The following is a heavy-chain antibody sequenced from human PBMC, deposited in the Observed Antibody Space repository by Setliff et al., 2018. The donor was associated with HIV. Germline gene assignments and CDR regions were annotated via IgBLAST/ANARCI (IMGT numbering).Heavy chain of an antibody. Sequence: ETLSLTCTVSGGSISSSSYYWDWIRQPPGKGLEWISYISSKRTSIYYADSVKGRFTISRDNDRNSLYLQMNSLRAEDMALYYCVRDSPLSHFDYWGQGILVTVSS. J-gene: IGHJ4*02. CDR3: VRDSPLSHFDY. CDR1: GGSISSSSYY. V-gene: IGHV3-48*01. CDR2: ISSKRTSI.